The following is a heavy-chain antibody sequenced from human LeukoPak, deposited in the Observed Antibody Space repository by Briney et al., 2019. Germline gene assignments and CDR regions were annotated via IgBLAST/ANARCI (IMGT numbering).Heavy chain of an antibody. CDR2: IWNDGSKE. CDR1: GFTFSMYA. Sequence: GRSLRLSCAASGFTFSMYAMHWVRQAPGKGLEWVAVIWNDGSKEKYADSVKGRFTISRDNSKNIQYLQMNSLRAEDTAMYYCATDRGGSPFDYWGQGTLVTVSS. V-gene: IGHV3-33*01. D-gene: IGHD3-3*01. J-gene: IGHJ4*02. CDR3: ATDRGGSPFDY.